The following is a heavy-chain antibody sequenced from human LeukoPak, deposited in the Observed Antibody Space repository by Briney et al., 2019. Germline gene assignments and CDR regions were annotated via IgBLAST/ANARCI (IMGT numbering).Heavy chain of an antibody. D-gene: IGHD5-18*01. J-gene: IGHJ4*02. CDR3: ARDHLHVDTAMAYFDY. Sequence: SVKVSCKASGGTFSSYAISWVRQAPGQGLEWMGGIIPIFGTANYVQKFQGRVTITADESTSTAYMELSSLRSEDTAVYYCARDHLHVDTAMAYFDYWGQGTLVTVSS. CDR2: IIPIFGTA. CDR1: GGTFSSYA. V-gene: IGHV1-69*13.